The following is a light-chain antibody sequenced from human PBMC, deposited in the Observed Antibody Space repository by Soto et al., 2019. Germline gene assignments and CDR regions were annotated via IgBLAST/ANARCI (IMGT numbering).Light chain of an antibody. CDR1: QGVSSN. J-gene: IGKJ1*01. Sequence: EIVLTQSPATLSVSPGERASLSCRASQGVSSNLAWYQQKPGQGPRLLIYGASTRATGIPARFSGSGSGTEFTLNSSSLQPEDFALYYWQQYNNWPPRGTFGQGTKVEFK. V-gene: IGKV3-15*01. CDR3: QQYNNWPPRGT. CDR2: GAS.